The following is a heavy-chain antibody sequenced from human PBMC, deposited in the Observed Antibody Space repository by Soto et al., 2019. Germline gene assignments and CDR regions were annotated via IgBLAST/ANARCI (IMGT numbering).Heavy chain of an antibody. J-gene: IGHJ4*02. Sequence: GSLRLSCAASGFTFSNAWMSWVRQAPGKGLEWVGRIKSKTDGGTTDYAAPVKGRFTISRDDSKNTLYLQMNSLKTEDTAVYYWTTDLGHIVVVTAIDYWGQGTLVTVSS. CDR2: IKSKTDGGTT. D-gene: IGHD2-21*02. V-gene: IGHV3-15*01. CDR3: TTDLGHIVVVTAIDY. CDR1: GFTFSNAW.